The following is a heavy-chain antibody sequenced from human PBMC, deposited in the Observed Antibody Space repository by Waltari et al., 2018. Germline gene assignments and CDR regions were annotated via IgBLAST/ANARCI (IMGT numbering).Heavy chain of an antibody. J-gene: IGHJ4*02. Sequence: EVQLVESGGALVQPGGSLRLYCATSGFTFRTYWMHWVRQAPGKGLMWVAHIESDESRTTYAESVKGRFTISRDNAKNTVYLQMNSLRDEDTAVYYCVRDEPGDGLDYWGQGTLVTVSS. CDR2: IESDESRT. CDR1: GFTFRTYW. CDR3: VRDEPGDGLDY. D-gene: IGHD7-27*01. V-gene: IGHV3-74*03.